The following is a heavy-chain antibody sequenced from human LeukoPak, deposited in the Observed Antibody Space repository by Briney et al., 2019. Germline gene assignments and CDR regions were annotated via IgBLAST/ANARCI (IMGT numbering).Heavy chain of an antibody. J-gene: IGHJ4*02. Sequence: SETLSLTCTVSGGSISSYYWSWIRQPPGKGLEWIGYIYYSGSTNYNPSLKSRVTISVDTSKNQFSLKLSSVTAADTAVYYCARDQDNGSGYIIWGQGTLVTVSS. CDR3: ARDQDNGSGYII. D-gene: IGHD3-22*01. V-gene: IGHV4-59*01. CDR1: GGSISSYY. CDR2: IYYSGST.